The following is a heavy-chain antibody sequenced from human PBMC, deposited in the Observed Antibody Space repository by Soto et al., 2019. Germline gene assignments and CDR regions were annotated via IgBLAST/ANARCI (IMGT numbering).Heavy chain of an antibody. CDR3: ARGGSYRPFDY. V-gene: IGHV3-72*01. Sequence: DVQLVQSGGGLVQPGGSLRLSCVGSGFSFSDHYMDWVRQAPGKGLEWVARIRKETNGYSTQYAASVKGRFTISRDDSKDSVYIQRNSLNPDEPAVDYLARGGSYRPFDYWGQGTLVTVSS. J-gene: IGHJ4*02. CDR2: IRKETNGYST. D-gene: IGHD1-26*01. CDR1: GFSFSDHY.